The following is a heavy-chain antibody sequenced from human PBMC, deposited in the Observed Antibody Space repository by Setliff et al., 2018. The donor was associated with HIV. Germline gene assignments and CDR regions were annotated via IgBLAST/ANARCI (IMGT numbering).Heavy chain of an antibody. CDR3: ARGLNYYGSGSYLPLGY. CDR2: INHSGST. V-gene: IGHV4-34*01. Sequence: LSLTCAVYGGSFSGYYWSWIRQPPGKGLEWIGEINHSGSTNYNPSLKSRVTISVDTSKNQISLKLSSVTAADTAVYYCARGLNYYGSGSYLPLGYWGQGTLVTVSS. J-gene: IGHJ4*02. CDR1: GGSFSGYY. D-gene: IGHD3-10*01.